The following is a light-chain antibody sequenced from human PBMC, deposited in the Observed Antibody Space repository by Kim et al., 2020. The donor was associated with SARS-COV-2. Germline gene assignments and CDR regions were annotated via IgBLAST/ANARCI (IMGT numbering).Light chain of an antibody. CDR1: QSVSSN. Sequence: EIVMTQSPATLSVSPGERATLSCRASQSVSSNLVWYQQKPGQAPRLLIYGASTRATGIPARFSGSGSGTEFTLTISSLQSEDFAVYYCQQYNNWPLTFGKGTKVEIK. V-gene: IGKV3-15*01. CDR2: GAS. CDR3: QQYNNWPLT. J-gene: IGKJ1*01.